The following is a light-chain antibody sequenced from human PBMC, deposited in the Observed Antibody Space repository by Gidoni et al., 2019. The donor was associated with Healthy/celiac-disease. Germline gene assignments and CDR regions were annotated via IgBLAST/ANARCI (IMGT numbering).Light chain of an antibody. J-gene: IGKJ1*01. CDR1: QSVLYSSNNKNY. V-gene: IGKV4-1*01. Sequence: DIVMTQSPDPLAVSLGERATINCKSSQSVLYSSNNKNYLAWYQQKPGQHPKLLIYLASTRESGVPDRFSGSGSGTDVTLTISSLQAEDVAVYYCQQYYSTPPTFGQGTKVEIK. CDR2: LAS. CDR3: QQYYSTPPT.